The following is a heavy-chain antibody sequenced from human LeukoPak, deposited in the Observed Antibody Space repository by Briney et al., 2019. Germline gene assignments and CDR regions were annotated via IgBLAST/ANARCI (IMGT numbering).Heavy chain of an antibody. D-gene: IGHD3-10*01. Sequence: PGGSLRLSCAVSGFTVSSNYMSWVRQAPGKGLEWVSVIYSAGNTYYADSVKGRFTISRDNSKNTLCLQMNSLRAEDTAVYYCAVTSYGSGSYVDDGGQGTLVTVSS. CDR3: AVTSYGSGSYVDD. V-gene: IGHV3-66*01. CDR1: GFTVSSNY. J-gene: IGHJ4*02. CDR2: IYSAGNT.